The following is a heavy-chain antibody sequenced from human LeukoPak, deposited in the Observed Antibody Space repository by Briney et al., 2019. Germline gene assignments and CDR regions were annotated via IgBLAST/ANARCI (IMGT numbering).Heavy chain of an antibody. CDR2: INHSGST. CDR3: ARTGDRYCSSTSCHHFDY. V-gene: IGHV4-34*01. D-gene: IGHD2-2*01. CDR1: GGSLSGYY. J-gene: IGHJ4*02. Sequence: SETLSLTCAVYGGSLSGYYWSWIRQPPGKGLEWIGEINHSGSTNYNPSLKSRVTISVDTSKNQFSLKLSSVTAADTAVYYCARTGDRYCSSTSCHHFDYWGQGTLVTVSS.